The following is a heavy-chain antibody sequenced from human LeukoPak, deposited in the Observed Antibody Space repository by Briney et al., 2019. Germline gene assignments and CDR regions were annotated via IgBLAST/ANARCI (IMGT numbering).Heavy chain of an antibody. CDR3: ARGKKEIEYYDFWSGYHAFDI. J-gene: IGHJ3*02. CDR2: FDPEDGET. Sequence: ASVKVSCKVSGYALTELSMHWVRQAPGKGLEWMGGFDPEDGETIYAQKFQGRVTMTEDTSTDTAYMELSRLRSDDTAVYYCARGKKEIEYYDFWSGYHAFDIWGQGTMVTVSS. CDR1: GYALTELS. V-gene: IGHV1-24*01. D-gene: IGHD3-3*01.